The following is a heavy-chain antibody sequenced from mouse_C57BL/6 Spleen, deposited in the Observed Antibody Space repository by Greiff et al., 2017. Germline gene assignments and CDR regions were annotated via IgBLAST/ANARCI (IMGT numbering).Heavy chain of an antibody. CDR1: GYTFTSYW. Sequence: DVQLQESGTVLARPGASVKMSCKTSGYTFTSYWMHWVKQRPGQGLEWIGAIYPGNSDTSYNQKFKGKAKLTAVTSASTAYMELSSLTNEDSAVYYCTRSGGVTTVVAGDFDYWGQGTTLTVSS. D-gene: IGHD1-1*01. CDR2: IYPGNSDT. CDR3: TRSGGVTTVVAGDFDY. J-gene: IGHJ2*01. V-gene: IGHV1-5*01.